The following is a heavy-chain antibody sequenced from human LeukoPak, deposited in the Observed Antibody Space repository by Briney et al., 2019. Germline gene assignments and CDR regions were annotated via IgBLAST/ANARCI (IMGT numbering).Heavy chain of an antibody. CDR3: AKETYYYDSSGYYVEGYYFDY. D-gene: IGHD3-22*01. J-gene: IGHJ4*02. CDR1: GFTFSSYW. V-gene: IGHV3-74*01. CDR2: INSDGSST. Sequence: GGSLRLSCAASGFTFSSYWMHWVRQAPGKGLVWVSRINSDGSSTSYADSVKGRFTISRDNSKNTLYLQMNSLRAEDTAVYYCAKETYYYDSSGYYVEGYYFDYWGQGTLVTVSS.